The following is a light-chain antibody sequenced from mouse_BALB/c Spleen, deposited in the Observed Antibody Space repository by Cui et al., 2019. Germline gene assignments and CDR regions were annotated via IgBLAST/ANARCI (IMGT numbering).Light chain of an antibody. Sequence: DIQMTQSPSSLPASLGGKVTITCNASQDINKYIAWYQHNPGKGPRLLIHYTSTLRPGIPSRFSGSGTGRDYSIGISNLEPEDIATYYCLQYDNLLPTFGGGTELEIK. CDR3: LQYDNLLPT. CDR2: YTS. J-gene: IGKJ1*01. CDR1: QDINKY. V-gene: IGKV19-93*01.